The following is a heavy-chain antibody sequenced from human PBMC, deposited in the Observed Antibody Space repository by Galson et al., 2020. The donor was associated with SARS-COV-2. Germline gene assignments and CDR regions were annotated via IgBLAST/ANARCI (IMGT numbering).Heavy chain of an antibody. CDR1: GFTFSSYG. D-gene: IGHD3-10*02. Sequence: GESLKISCAASGFTFSSYGMHWVRQAPGKGLEWVAVIWYDGSNKYYADSVKGRFTISRDNSKNTLYLQMNSLRAEDTAVYYCARDSFESLSVRGVITYWGQGTLVTVSS. CDR3: ARDSFESLSVRGVITY. CDR2: IWYDGSNK. J-gene: IGHJ4*02. V-gene: IGHV3-33*01.